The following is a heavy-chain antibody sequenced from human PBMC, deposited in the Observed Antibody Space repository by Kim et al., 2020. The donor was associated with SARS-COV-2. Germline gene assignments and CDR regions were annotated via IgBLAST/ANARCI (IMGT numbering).Heavy chain of an antibody. V-gene: IGHV4-34*01. D-gene: IGHD3-10*02. CDR1: GGSFSGYY. J-gene: IGHJ6*01. CDR2: INHSGST. CDR3: ARGWGITMFSYYYYYGMDV. Sequence: SETLSLTCAVYGGSFSGYYWSWIRQPPGKGLEWIGEINHSGSTNYNPSLKSRVTISVDTSKNQFSLKLSSVTAADTAVYYCARGWGITMFSYYYYYGMDV.